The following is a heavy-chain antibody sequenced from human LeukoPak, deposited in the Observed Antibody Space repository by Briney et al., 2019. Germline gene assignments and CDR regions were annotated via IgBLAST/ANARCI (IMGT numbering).Heavy chain of an antibody. CDR2: IYTSEST. CDR1: GGYISSGSYY. V-gene: IGHV4-61*02. J-gene: IGHJ3*02. D-gene: IGHD3-22*01. CDR3: ARIYDSSGDDAFDI. Sequence: SETLSLPCTVSGGYISSGSYYWSWNRHPPGKVLVWIGRIYTSESTNYTPSLKSRVTISVDTSKNQFSLKLSSVTAADTAVYYCARIYDSSGDDAFDIWGQGTMVTVSS.